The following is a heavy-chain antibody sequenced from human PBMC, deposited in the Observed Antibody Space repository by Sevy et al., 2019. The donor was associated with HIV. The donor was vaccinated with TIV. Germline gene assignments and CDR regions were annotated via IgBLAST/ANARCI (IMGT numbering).Heavy chain of an antibody. D-gene: IGHD3-16*01. J-gene: IGHJ4*02. V-gene: IGHV3-7*01. CDR3: ARLKLHYDPYYFDL. CDR1: GFTFSDYW. Sequence: GGSLRLSCAASGFTFSDYWMSWVRQAPEKGLEWVDNIKQDGSKKNYVDSVKGRFIMSRDNAKNSLYLEMSSLRAEDTAVYYCARLKLHYDPYYFDLWGQGTLVTVSS. CDR2: IKQDGSKK.